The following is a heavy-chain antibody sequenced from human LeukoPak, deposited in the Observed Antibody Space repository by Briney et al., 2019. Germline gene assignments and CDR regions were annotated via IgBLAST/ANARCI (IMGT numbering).Heavy chain of an antibody. V-gene: IGHV4-59*01. CDR2: IYYSGST. CDR3: ARVATVSTRAPYNWFDP. D-gene: IGHD4-17*01. CDR1: GGSLNDYY. J-gene: IGHJ5*02. Sequence: SETLSLTCTVSGGSLNDYYWSWIRQPPGKGLEWIGYIYYSGSTNYNPSLKSRVTISVDTSKNQFSLKLSSVTAADTAVYYCARVATVSTRAPYNWFDPWGQGTLVTVSS.